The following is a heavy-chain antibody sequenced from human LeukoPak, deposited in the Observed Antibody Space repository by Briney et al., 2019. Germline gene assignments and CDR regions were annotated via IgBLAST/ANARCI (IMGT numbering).Heavy chain of an antibody. CDR2: IYHSGST. D-gene: IGHD5-12*01. V-gene: IGHV4-38-2*01. CDR1: GYSISSGYY. CDR3: FGTPGWLQGTSFDY. Sequence: PSETLSLTCAVSGYSISSGYYWGWIRQPPGKGLEWIGSIYHSGSTYYNPSLKSRVTISVDTSKNQFSLKLSSVTAADTAVYYCFGTPGWLQGTSFDYWGRGTLVTVSS. J-gene: IGHJ4*02.